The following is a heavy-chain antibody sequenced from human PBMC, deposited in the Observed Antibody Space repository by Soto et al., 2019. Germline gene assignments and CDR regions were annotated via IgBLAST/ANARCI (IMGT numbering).Heavy chain of an antibody. D-gene: IGHD1-26*01. J-gene: IGHJ4*02. Sequence: SETLSLTCAVYGGSFSGYYWSWIRQPPGKGLEWIGEINHSGSTNYNPSLKSRVTISVDTSKNQFSLKLSSVTAADTAVYYCARVIVGLQGVVDYWGQGTLVTVSS. CDR1: GGSFSGYY. CDR2: INHSGST. CDR3: ARVIVGLQGVVDY. V-gene: IGHV4-34*01.